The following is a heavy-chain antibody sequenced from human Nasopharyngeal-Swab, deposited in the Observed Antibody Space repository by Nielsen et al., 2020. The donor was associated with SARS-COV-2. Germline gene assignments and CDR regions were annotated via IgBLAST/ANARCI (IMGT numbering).Heavy chain of an antibody. D-gene: IGHD4-11*01. Sequence: GESLKISCAASGFTFDDYGMNWVRQAPGKGLEWVSYISSSSSTIYYADSVKGRFTISRDNAKNSLYLQMNSLRAEDTAVYYCARDGATVIGYYYYYMDVWGKGTTVTVSS. CDR1: GFTFDDYG. V-gene: IGHV3-48*01. CDR2: ISSSSSTI. CDR3: ARDGATVIGYYYYYMDV. J-gene: IGHJ6*03.